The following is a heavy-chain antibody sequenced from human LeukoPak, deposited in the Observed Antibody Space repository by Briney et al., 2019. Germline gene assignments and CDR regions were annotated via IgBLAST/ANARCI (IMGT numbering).Heavy chain of an antibody. CDR2: INHSGST. D-gene: IGHD3-22*01. CDR1: GGSFSGYY. V-gene: IGHV4-34*01. J-gene: IGHJ4*02. Sequence: SETLSLTCAVYGGSFSGYYWSWIRQPPGKGLECIGEINHSGSTNYNPSLKSRVTISVDTSKNQFSLKLSSVTAADTAVYYCARGNHRRYLSTNFDSSGYYDYFDYWGQGTLVTVSS. CDR3: ARGNHRRYLSTNFDSSGYYDYFDY.